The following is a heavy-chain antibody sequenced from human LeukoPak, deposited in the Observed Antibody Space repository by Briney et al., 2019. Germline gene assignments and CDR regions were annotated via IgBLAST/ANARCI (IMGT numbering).Heavy chain of an antibody. CDR2: IRSKAYGGTT. Sequence: PGRSLRLSCTASGFTFGDYAMSWVRQAPGKGLGWVGFIRSKAYGGTTEYAASVKGRFTISRDDSKSIAYLQMNSLKTEDTAVYYCTRGPDFWSGYLLDYWGQGTLVTVSS. CDR3: TRGPDFWSGYLLDY. V-gene: IGHV3-49*04. CDR1: GFTFGDYA. D-gene: IGHD3-3*01. J-gene: IGHJ4*02.